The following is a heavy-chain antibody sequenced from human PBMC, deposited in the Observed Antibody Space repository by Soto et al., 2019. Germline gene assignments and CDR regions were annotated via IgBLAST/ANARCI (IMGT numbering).Heavy chain of an antibody. CDR3: ARLWGSYQAPSGGAGFEH. CDR2: ISTYSGDP. D-gene: IGHD3-16*02. Sequence: ASVKVSCKTSGYSFTSNAITWVRQAPGQGLEWMGWISTYSGDPHYAQKFQGRVTMTTDTSTNTAYTELRNMSSDDTTDYYCARLWGSYQAPSGGAGFEHWGQGTLVTVSS. CDR1: GYSFTSNA. V-gene: IGHV1-18*04. J-gene: IGHJ5*02.